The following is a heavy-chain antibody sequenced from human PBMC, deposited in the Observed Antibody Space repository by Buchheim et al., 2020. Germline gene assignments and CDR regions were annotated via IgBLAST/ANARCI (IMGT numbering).Heavy chain of an antibody. CDR1: GYSLTSYY. D-gene: IGHD3-3*01. Sequence: QVQLVQSGAEVKKPGASVKVSCKASGYSLTSYYMHWVRQAPGQGLEWMGIINPSGGSTNYAQKFQGRVTMTRDTSTSTVYIELSSLRSEDTAVYYCARDLLEWLFGYGMDVCGEGT. CDR3: ARDLLEWLFGYGMDV. V-gene: IGHV1-46*01. J-gene: IGHJ6*02. CDR2: INPSGGST.